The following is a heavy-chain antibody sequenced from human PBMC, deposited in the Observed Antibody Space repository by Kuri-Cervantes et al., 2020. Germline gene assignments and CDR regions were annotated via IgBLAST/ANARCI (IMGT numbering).Heavy chain of an antibody. V-gene: IGHV4-34*01. CDR3: ARPYYYYYYMDV. CDR1: GGSFTYYY. J-gene: IGHJ6*03. CDR2: INHSGST. Sequence: SETLSLTCAVYGGSFTYYYWTWIRQPPGKGLEWIGEINHSGSTNYNPSLKSRVTISVDTSKNQFSLKLSSVTAADTAVYYCARPYYYYYYMDVWGKGTTVTVSS.